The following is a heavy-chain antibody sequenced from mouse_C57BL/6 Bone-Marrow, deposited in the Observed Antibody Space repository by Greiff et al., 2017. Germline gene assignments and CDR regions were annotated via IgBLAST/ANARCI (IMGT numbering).Heavy chain of an antibody. CDR3: ARGGAGYYYAMDY. CDR2: INPYNGGT. Sequence: VQLKESGPVLVKPGASVKMSCKASGYTFTDYYMNWVKQSHGKSLEWIGVINPYNGGTSYNQKFKGKATLTVDKSSSTAYMELNSLTSEDSAVYNCARGGAGYYYAMDYWGQGTSVTVSA. V-gene: IGHV1-19*01. J-gene: IGHJ4*01. CDR1: GYTFTDYY.